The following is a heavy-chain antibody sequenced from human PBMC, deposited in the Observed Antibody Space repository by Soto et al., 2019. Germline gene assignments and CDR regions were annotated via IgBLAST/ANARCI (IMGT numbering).Heavy chain of an antibody. V-gene: IGHV3-9*01. Sequence: EVQLVESGGGLVQPGRSLRLSCAASGFNFDDYAMHWVRQVPGKGLEWVSGINWNIGSIGYADSVRGRFTISRDNAKDSLYLQMNSLRAEDTALYYCAKGYGSSYIKTAAFDYWGQGTLVTVSS. D-gene: IGHD6-13*01. CDR2: INWNIGSI. CDR3: AKGYGSSYIKTAAFDY. CDR1: GFNFDDYA. J-gene: IGHJ4*02.